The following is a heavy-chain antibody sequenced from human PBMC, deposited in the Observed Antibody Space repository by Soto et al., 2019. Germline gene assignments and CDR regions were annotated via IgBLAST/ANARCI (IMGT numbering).Heavy chain of an antibody. CDR1: GGSITIGGYC. Sequence: PSETLSLTCTVSGGSITIGGYCWSWILQPPGKGLEWIGYIYYSGSTNYNPSLKSRVTISVDTSKNQFSLKLSSVTAADAAVYYCARYCSGGSCYLYYLVWGQGTLVTVSS. D-gene: IGHD2-15*01. J-gene: IGHJ4*02. CDR2: IYYSGST. CDR3: ARYCSGGSCYLYYLV. V-gene: IGHV4-61*08.